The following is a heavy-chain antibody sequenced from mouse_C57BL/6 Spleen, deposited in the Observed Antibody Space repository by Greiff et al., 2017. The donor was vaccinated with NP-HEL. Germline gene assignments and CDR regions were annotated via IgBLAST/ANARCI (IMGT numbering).Heavy chain of an antibody. CDR1: GYTFTSYW. V-gene: IGHV1-61*01. D-gene: IGHD2-1*01. Sequence: QVQLQQPGAELVRPGSSVKLSCKASGYTFTSYWMDWVKQRPGQGLEWIGNIYPSDSETHYNQKFKDKATLTVNKSPSTAYMQLSSLTSEDSAVYYCARINYGNFDYWGQGTTLTVSS. CDR2: IYPSDSET. CDR3: ARINYGNFDY. J-gene: IGHJ2*01.